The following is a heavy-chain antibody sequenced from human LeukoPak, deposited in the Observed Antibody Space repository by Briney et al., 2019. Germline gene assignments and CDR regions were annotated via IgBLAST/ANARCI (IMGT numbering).Heavy chain of an antibody. J-gene: IGHJ3*02. D-gene: IGHD6-19*01. CDR1: GYTFTSYD. Sequence: ASVKVSCKASGYTFTSYDINWVRQATGQGLEWMGWMNPNSGNTDYAQKFQGRVTMTRNTSISTAYMELSSLRSEDTAVYYCARGFLGVYSSGWFDAFDIWGQGTMVTVSS. CDR3: ARGFLGVYSSGWFDAFDI. CDR2: MNPNSGNT. V-gene: IGHV1-8*01.